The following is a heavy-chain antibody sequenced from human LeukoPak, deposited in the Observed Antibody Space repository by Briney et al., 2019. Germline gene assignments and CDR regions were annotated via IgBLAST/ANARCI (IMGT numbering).Heavy chain of an antibody. CDR2: IGTYNGNP. J-gene: IGHJ3*01. Sequence: ASGKVSGKASGYTFTNYAISWVRQAPGQGLGWMGWIGTYNGNPDYTQRLQGRVTMTTDTSTSTAYMELRSLKSDDTAVYYCARADPGGAFDVWGRGTMVTVSS. D-gene: IGHD3-16*01. CDR3: ARADPGGAFDV. V-gene: IGHV1-18*01. CDR1: GYTFTNYA.